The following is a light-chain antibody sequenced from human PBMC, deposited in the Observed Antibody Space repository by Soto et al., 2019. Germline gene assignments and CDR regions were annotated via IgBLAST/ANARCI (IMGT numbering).Light chain of an antibody. CDR2: EVS. V-gene: IGLV2-8*01. CDR1: SSDVGAYNY. Sequence: QSVLTQPPSASGSPGQSVTISCTGTSSDVGAYNYVSWYQQLPGKAPKLIIYEVSKRPSGVPDRFSGSKSGNTASLTISGLQAEDEADYYCSSYTSSSTPYDFGTGTKVTVL. J-gene: IGLJ1*01. CDR3: SSYTSSSTPYD.